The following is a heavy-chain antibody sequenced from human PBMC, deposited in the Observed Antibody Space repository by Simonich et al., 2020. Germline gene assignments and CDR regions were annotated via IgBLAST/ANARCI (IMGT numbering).Heavy chain of an antibody. CDR1: GFTFSSYA. D-gene: IGHD1-7*01. V-gene: IGHV3-23*01. J-gene: IGHJ4*02. Sequence: EVRLLESGGGLVKPGGSLRLSCAASGFTFSSYAMSWVRQAPGEGLEWVSTICGSGGSTYYADSVKGRFTISRDNSKNTLYLQMNSLRAEDTAVYYCAKRSGVSITGTFDYWGQGTLVTVSS. CDR3: AKRSGVSITGTFDY. CDR2: ICGSGGST.